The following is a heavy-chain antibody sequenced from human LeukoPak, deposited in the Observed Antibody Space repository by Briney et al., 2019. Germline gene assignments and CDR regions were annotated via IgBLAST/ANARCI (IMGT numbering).Heavy chain of an antibody. CDR1: GGSISSGSYY. V-gene: IGHV4-61*01. Sequence: PSETLSLTCTVSGGSISSGSYYWSWIRQPPGKGLEWIGYIYYSGSTNYNPSLKSRVTISVDTSKNQFSLKLSSVTAADTAVYYCAGGEQWLVPSAFDIWGQGTMVTVSS. CDR3: AGGEQWLVPSAFDI. J-gene: IGHJ3*02. D-gene: IGHD6-19*01. CDR2: IYYSGST.